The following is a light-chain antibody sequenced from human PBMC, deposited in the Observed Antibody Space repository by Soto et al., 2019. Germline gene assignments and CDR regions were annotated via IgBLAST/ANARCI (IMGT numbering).Light chain of an antibody. Sequence: DIQMTQSPSTLSASVGDRVTITCRASQSINNWLAWYQQKPGKAPKLLISKASNLKSGGPSRFSGPGSGTEFNLAISSLQPDDFASYYCQQYDSYPFTFGGGTKVEI. CDR1: QSINNW. J-gene: IGKJ4*01. V-gene: IGKV1-5*03. CDR2: KAS. CDR3: QQYDSYPFT.